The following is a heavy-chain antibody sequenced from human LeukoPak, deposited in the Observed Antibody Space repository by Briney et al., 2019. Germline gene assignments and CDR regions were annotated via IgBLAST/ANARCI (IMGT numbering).Heavy chain of an antibody. D-gene: IGHD3-22*01. Sequence: SQTLSLTCAISGDSVSSNSAAWNWIRQSPSRGLEWLGRTYYRSKWYNDYAVSVKSRITINPDTSKNQFSLKLSSVTAADTAVYYCARSIRPNYYDSSGYLDYWGQGTLVTVSS. CDR3: ARSIRPNYYDSSGYLDY. J-gene: IGHJ4*02. V-gene: IGHV6-1*01. CDR2: TYYRSKWYN. CDR1: GDSVSSNSAA.